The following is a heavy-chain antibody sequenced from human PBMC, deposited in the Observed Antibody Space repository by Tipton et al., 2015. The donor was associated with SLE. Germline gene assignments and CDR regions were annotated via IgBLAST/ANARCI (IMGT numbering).Heavy chain of an antibody. CDR1: GGSFSGYY. J-gene: IGHJ4*02. V-gene: IGHV4-34*01. Sequence: TLSLTCAVYGGSFSGYYWSWIRQPPGKGLEWIGEINHSGSTNYNPSLKSRVTISVDTSKNQFSLKLSSVTAADTAVYYCASQKSGWDKYWGQGTLVTVSS. D-gene: IGHD6-19*01. CDR3: ASQKSGWDKY. CDR2: INHSGST.